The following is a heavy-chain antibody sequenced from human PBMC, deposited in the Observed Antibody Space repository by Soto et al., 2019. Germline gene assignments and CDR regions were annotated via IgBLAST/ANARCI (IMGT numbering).Heavy chain of an antibody. D-gene: IGHD3-3*01. CDR1: GRSISSGGYY. V-gene: IGHV4-31*03. CDR3: ARHTDFWSAPNWFDP. J-gene: IGHJ5*02. CDR2: IYYSGST. Sequence: SETLSLTCTVSGRSISSGGYYWSWIRQHPGKGLVWIGCIYYSGSTNYNPSLKSRVTISVDTSKNQFSLKLRYVTAADTAVYYCARHTDFWSAPNWFDPWGQGTLVTVSS.